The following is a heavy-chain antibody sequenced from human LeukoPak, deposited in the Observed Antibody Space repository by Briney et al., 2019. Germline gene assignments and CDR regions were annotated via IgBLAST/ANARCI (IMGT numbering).Heavy chain of an antibody. D-gene: IGHD2-2*01. CDR1: GYTFTSYA. CDR2: INAGNGNT. CDR3: ARGSYQLEGDWFDP. Sequence: EASVKVSCKASGYTFTSYAMHWVRQAPGQRLEWMGWINAGNGNTKYSQKFQGRVTITRDTSASTAYMELSSLRSEDTAVYYCARGSYQLEGDWFDPWGQGTLVTVSS. V-gene: IGHV1-3*01. J-gene: IGHJ5*02.